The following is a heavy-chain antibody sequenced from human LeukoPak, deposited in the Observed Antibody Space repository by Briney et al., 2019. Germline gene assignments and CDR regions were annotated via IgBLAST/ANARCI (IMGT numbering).Heavy chain of an antibody. J-gene: IGHJ4*02. CDR2: MNQDESQK. CDR1: GVTFSDFW. Sequence: PGGSLRLSCEASGVTFSDFWMTWVRQAAGKGLEWVATMNQDESQKYYVDSVKGRFTISRDNAKNALYLQINSLRGKDTAIYYCAGFEYKYSFGGQGTLVTVSS. D-gene: IGHD2/OR15-2a*01. V-gene: IGHV3-7*01. CDR3: AGFEYKYSF.